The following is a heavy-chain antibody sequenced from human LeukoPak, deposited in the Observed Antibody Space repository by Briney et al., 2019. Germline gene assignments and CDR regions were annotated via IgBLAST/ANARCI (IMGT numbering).Heavy chain of an antibody. CDR2: INPNSGGT. D-gene: IGHD2-2*02. J-gene: IGHJ3*02. Sequence: ASVKVSCKASGYTLTSYGINWVRQAPGHGLEWMGWINPNSGGTNYAQRFQGRVTMTRDTSISTAYMELSRLRSDDTAVYYCARERGYCSSSSCYTSDAFDIWGQGTMVTVSS. V-gene: IGHV1-2*02. CDR1: GYTLTSYG. CDR3: ARERGYCSSSSCYTSDAFDI.